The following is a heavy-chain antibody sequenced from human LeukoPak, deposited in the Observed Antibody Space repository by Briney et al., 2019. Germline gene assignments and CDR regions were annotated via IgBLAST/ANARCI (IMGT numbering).Heavy chain of an antibody. J-gene: IGHJ2*01. Sequence: SVKVSCKASGYTFTSYDINWVRQATGQGLEWMGWMNPNSGNTGYAQKFQGGVTMTRNTSISTAYMELSSLRSEDTAVYYCARNPTVAGHWYFDLWGRGTLVTVSS. CDR3: ARNPTVAGHWYFDL. CDR2: MNPNSGNT. D-gene: IGHD6-19*01. CDR1: GYTFTSYD. V-gene: IGHV1-8*01.